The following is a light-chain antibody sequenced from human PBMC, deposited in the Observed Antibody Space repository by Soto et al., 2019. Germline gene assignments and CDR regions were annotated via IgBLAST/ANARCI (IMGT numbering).Light chain of an antibody. CDR3: LLYYGGAQIWV. Sequence: QSVLTQPRSVSGSPGQSVTISCTGTSSDVGGYNYVSWYQQHPGKAPKLMIYDVSKRPSGVPDRFSGSKSGNTASLTISGLQAEDEADYYCLLYYGGAQIWVFGGGTKLTVL. CDR1: SSDVGGYNY. V-gene: IGLV2-11*01. J-gene: IGLJ3*02. CDR2: DVS.